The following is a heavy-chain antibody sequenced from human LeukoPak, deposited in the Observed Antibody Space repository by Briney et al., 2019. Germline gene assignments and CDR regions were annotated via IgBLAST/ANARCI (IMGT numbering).Heavy chain of an antibody. CDR2: INHSGST. J-gene: IGHJ4*02. D-gene: IGHD3-22*01. V-gene: IGHV4-34*01. Sequence: SKTLSLTCAVYGGSFSGYYWSWIRQPPGKGLEWIGEINHSGSTNYNPSLKSRVTISVDTSKNQFSLKLSSVTAADTAVYYCARGWAPYYYDSSGYYYGYWGQGTLVTVSS. CDR1: GGSFSGYY. CDR3: ARGWAPYYYDSSGYYYGY.